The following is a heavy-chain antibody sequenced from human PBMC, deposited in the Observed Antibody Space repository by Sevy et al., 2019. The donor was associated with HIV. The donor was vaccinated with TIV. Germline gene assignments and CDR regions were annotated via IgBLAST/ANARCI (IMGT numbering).Heavy chain of an antibody. J-gene: IGHJ3*02. CDR1: GFTFDDYA. CDR3: AKDTGDGYKLADAFDI. V-gene: IGHV3-9*03. CDR2: ISWNSGSI. Sequence: GGSLRLSCAASGFTFDDYAMHWVRQAPGKGLEWVSGISWNSGSIGYADSVKGRFTISRDNAKNSLYLQMNSLRAEDMALYYCAKDTGDGYKLADAFDIWGQGTMVTVSS. D-gene: IGHD5-12*01.